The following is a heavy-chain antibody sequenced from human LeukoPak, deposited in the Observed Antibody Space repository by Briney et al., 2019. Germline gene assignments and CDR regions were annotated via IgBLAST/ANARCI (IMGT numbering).Heavy chain of an antibody. V-gene: IGHV3-21*01. Sequence: GGSLRLSCEASGFIFSSYSMNWVRQAPGKGLEWVSFISTSSSYIYYRESVKGRFTISRDNAKKSLYLQMNSLRAEDTAVCYCARGIMTPYYMDVWGKGTTVTVSS. CDR3: ARGIMTPYYMDV. J-gene: IGHJ6*03. CDR2: ISTSSSYI. D-gene: IGHD3-16*01. CDR1: GFIFSSYS.